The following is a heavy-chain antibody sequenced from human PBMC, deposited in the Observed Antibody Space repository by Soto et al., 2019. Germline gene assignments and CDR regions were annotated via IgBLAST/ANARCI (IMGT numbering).Heavy chain of an antibody. Sequence: QVQLVESGGGVVQPGRSLRLSCAASGFTFSSYAMHWVRQAPGKGLEWVAVISYDGSNKYYADSVKGRFTISRDNSKNTLYLQMNSLRAEDTAVYYCAREYYYEPPGYFDYWGQGTLVTVSS. CDR3: AREYYYEPPGYFDY. CDR1: GFTFSSYA. CDR2: ISYDGSNK. J-gene: IGHJ4*02. D-gene: IGHD3-22*01. V-gene: IGHV3-30-3*01.